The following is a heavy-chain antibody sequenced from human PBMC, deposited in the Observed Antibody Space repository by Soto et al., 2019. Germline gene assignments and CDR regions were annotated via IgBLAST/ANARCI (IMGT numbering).Heavy chain of an antibody. D-gene: IGHD1-1*01. V-gene: IGHV4-31*03. CDR2: IYYSGNT. J-gene: IGHJ4*02. CDR3: ARDGNGDYFDY. CDR1: GGSISSGVYY. Sequence: QVQLQESGPGLVKPSQTLSLTCTVSGGSISSGVYYWSWIRQHPGKGLEWIGYIYYSGNTYYNPSRKSRVTISVDTSKNQFSLRLSSVTAADTAVYYCARDGNGDYFDYWGQGTLVTVSS.